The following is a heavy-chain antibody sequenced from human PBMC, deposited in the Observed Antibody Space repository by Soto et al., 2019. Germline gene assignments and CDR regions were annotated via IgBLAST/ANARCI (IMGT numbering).Heavy chain of an antibody. CDR3: VGVRGSGWYDAFDI. V-gene: IGHV1-8*01. CDR2: MNPNSGNT. D-gene: IGHD6-19*01. J-gene: IGHJ3*02. CDR1: GYTFTSYD. Sequence: ASVKVSCKASGYTFTSYDINWVRQATGQGLEWMGWMNPNSGNTGYAQKFQGRVTMTRNTSISTAYMELSSLRSEDTAVYYCVGVRGSGWYDAFDIWGQGTMVTVSS.